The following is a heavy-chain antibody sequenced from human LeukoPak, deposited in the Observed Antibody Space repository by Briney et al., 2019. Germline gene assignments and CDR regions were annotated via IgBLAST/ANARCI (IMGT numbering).Heavy chain of an antibody. J-gene: IGHJ4*02. CDR2: ISNSGRT. CDR3: TRSRDGYHLSAFDY. V-gene: IGHV4-39*01. Sequence: SETLSLTCTVSGDSISSSSYYWGWIRQPPGKGLDWIGSISNSGRTYYNPSLESRVTISVDTSKNQFSLRLSSVTAADTAVYYCTRSRDGYHLSAFDYWGQGTLVTVSS. D-gene: IGHD5-24*01. CDR1: GDSISSSSYY.